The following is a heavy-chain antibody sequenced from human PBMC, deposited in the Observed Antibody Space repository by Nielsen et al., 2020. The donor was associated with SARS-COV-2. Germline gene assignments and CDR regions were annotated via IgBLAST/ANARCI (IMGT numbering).Heavy chain of an antibody. Sequence: GESLKISCAASGLTFSAHYMSWVRQSPGKGLEWVANINQDGSEKHYVDSVKGRFTISRDNAKNSLHLQMNSLRADDPALYYCACRRDGYNYDTFWGQGTLVTVPS. D-gene: IGHD5-24*01. CDR3: ACRRDGYNYDTF. CDR1: GLTFSAHY. J-gene: IGHJ1*01. CDR2: INQDGSEK. V-gene: IGHV3-7*05.